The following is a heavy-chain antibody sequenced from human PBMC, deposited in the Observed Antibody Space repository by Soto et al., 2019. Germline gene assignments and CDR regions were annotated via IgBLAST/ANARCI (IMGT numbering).Heavy chain of an antibody. D-gene: IGHD4-17*01. CDR3: ARLSTPLIWFDP. Sequence: SETLSLTCTVSGGSISSYYWSWTRQPPGKGLEWIGYIYYSGSTNYNPSLKSRVTISVDTSKNQFSLKLSSVTAADTAVYYCARLSTPLIWFDPWGQGTLVTVSS. CDR1: GGSISSYY. V-gene: IGHV4-59*01. CDR2: IYYSGST. J-gene: IGHJ5*02.